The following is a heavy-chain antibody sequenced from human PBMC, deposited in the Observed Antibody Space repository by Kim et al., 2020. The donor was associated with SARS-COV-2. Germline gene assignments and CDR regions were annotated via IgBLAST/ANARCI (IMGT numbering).Heavy chain of an antibody. D-gene: IGHD6-13*01. CDR1: GFTFSSYA. CDR3: ARARKMYSSSWYYYYGMDV. J-gene: IGHJ6*02. V-gene: IGHV3-30*04. CDR2: ISYDGSNK. Sequence: GGSLRLSCAASGFTFSSYAMHWVRQAPGKGLEWVAVISYDGSNKYYADSVKGRFTISRDNSKNTLYLQMNSLRAEDTAVYYCARARKMYSSSWYYYYGMDVWGQGTTVTVSS.